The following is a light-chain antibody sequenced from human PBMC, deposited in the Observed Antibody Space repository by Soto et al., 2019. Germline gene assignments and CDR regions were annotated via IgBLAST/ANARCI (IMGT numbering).Light chain of an antibody. CDR3: QQSYSSPPT. CDR1: QNVSNH. J-gene: IGKJ1*01. Sequence: DTQMTQSPSSLSASVGDRVTITCRASQNVSNHLNWYQQKPGKAPKLLIFAASSLQSGVPSRFSGSRSGPDFTLTISSLQPEDFATYYCQQSYSSPPTFGQGTKVDIK. CDR2: AAS. V-gene: IGKV1-39*01.